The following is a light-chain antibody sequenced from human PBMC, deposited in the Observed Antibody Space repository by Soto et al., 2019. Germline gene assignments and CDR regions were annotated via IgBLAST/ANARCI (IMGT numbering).Light chain of an antibody. CDR2: TSS. CDR3: QQTYSTPYT. J-gene: IGKJ2*01. CDR1: QRITTY. V-gene: IGKV1-39*01. Sequence: IHMAQSPSSLSASVGDRVTITCRASQRITTYLNWYQQKPGEAPKLLISTSSTLQRGVPSRFIGSGSGTDFTLHITSLQRADFATYLCQQTYSTPYTFGQGTQLEIK.